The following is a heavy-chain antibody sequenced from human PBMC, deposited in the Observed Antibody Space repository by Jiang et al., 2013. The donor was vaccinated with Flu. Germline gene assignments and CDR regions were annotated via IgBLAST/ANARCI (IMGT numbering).Heavy chain of an antibody. V-gene: IGHV1-69*01. CDR1: GGTFSSYA. Sequence: CKASGGTFSSYAITWVRQAPGQGLEWMGEIIPMFGTEKYARKFQGRVTITADESTSTAYMDLNNLRSEDTAVYYCARATWGPKFFDDWGQGTLVTVSS. D-gene: IGHD7-27*01. J-gene: IGHJ4*02. CDR2: IIPMFGTE. CDR3: ARATWGPKFFDD.